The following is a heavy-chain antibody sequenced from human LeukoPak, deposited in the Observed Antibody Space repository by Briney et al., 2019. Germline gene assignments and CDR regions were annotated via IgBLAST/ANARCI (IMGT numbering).Heavy chain of an antibody. D-gene: IGHD3-22*01. CDR3: AKEPTCYYDSSGYYD. CDR2: ISWNSGSI. J-gene: IGHJ4*02. V-gene: IGHV3-9*01. Sequence: GGSLRLSCAASGFTFDDYAMHWVRQAPGKGLEWVSGISWNSGSIGYADSVKGRFTISRDNAKNSLYLQMNSLRAEDTALYYCAKEPTCYYDSSGYYDWGQGTLVTVSS. CDR1: GFTFDDYA.